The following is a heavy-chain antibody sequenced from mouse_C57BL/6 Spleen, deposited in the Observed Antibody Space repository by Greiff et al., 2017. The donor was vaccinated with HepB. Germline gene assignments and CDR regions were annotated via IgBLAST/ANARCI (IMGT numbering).Heavy chain of an antibody. V-gene: IGHV1-15*01. CDR1: GYTFTDYE. J-gene: IGHJ1*03. CDR2: IDPETGGT. D-gene: IGHD1-1*02. Sequence: VKLMESGAELVRPGASVTLSCKASGYTFTDYEMHWVKQTPVHGLEWIGAIDPETGGTAYNQKFQGKAILTADKSSSTAYMELRSLTSEDSAVYYCTRDEVGRYFDVWGTGTTVTVSS. CDR3: TRDEVGRYFDV.